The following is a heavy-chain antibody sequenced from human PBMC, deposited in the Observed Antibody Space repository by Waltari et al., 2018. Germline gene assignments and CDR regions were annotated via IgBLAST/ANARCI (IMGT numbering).Heavy chain of an antibody. J-gene: IGHJ5*02. CDR1: GGSISSGGYY. CDR3: ARGSRITIFGVVENWFDP. CDR2: IYYSGST. Sequence: QVQLQESGPGLVKPSQTLSLTCTVSGGSISSGGYYWSWIRQHPGKGLEWIGYIYYSGSTYYNPSLKSRVTISVDTSKNQFSLKLSSVTAADTAVYYCARGSRITIFGVVENWFDPWGQGTLVTVSS. V-gene: IGHV4-31*03. D-gene: IGHD3-3*01.